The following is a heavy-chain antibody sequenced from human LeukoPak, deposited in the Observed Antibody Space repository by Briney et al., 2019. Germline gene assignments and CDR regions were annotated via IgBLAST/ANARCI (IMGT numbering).Heavy chain of an antibody. CDR1: GYTFTSYG. Sequence: ASVKVSCKASGYTFTSYGISWVRQAPGQGLEWMGWISAYNGNTNYAQKLQGRVTIATDTSTSTAYMELRSLRSDDTAVYYCARGEATVTTYYYYGMDVWGQGTTVTVSS. D-gene: IGHD4-17*01. J-gene: IGHJ6*02. CDR3: ARGEATVTTYYYYGMDV. CDR2: ISAYNGNT. V-gene: IGHV1-18*01.